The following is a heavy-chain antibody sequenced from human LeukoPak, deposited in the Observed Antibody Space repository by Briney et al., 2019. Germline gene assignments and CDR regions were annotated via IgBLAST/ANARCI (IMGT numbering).Heavy chain of an antibody. Sequence: SETLSLTCTVSGGSISSYYWSWIRQPPGKGPEWIGYIYYSGSTNYNPSLKSRVTISVDTSKNQFSLKLSSVTAADTAVYYCARQIAVADPHFDYWGQGTLVTVSS. CDR1: GGSISSYY. D-gene: IGHD6-19*01. CDR3: ARQIAVADPHFDY. CDR2: IYYSGST. V-gene: IGHV4-59*08. J-gene: IGHJ4*02.